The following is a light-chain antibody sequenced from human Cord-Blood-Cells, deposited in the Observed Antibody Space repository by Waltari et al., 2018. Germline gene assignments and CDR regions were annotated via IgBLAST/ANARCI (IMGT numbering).Light chain of an antibody. Sequence: QSVLTQPPSASGTPGQRVTISCSGSSSNLGSNTVNWYQQLPGTAPKRLIYSNKQRPSGVPDRFSGSKSGTSASLAISGLQSEDEADYYCAAWDDSLNGWVFGGGTKLTVL. J-gene: IGLJ3*02. V-gene: IGLV1-44*01. CDR3: AAWDDSLNGWV. CDR2: SNK. CDR1: SSNLGSNT.